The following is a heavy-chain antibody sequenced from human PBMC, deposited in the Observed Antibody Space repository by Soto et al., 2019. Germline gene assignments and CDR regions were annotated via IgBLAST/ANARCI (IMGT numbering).Heavy chain of an antibody. V-gene: IGHV1-18*01. CDR1: GYTFFTYD. J-gene: IGHJ5*02. CDR2: ISTYSGDT. D-gene: IGHD3-16*01. CDR3: ARHHGPTSSENWFDP. Sequence: QVRLVQSGVEVKTPGASVKVSCQASGYTFFTYDISWVRQAPGQGLEWMGWISTYSGDTKYAQKFQGRVTMTTDTSTTTAYLELRSLRYDDTAVYYCARHHGPTSSENWFDPWGQGTLVTVSS.